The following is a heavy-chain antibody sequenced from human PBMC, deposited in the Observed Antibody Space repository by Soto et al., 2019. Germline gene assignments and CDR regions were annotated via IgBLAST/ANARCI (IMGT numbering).Heavy chain of an antibody. V-gene: IGHV3-23*01. D-gene: IGHD2-15*01. CDR2: IRDGGEST. CDR3: APHVHCSGGSCHYDAFDI. CDR1: GFIFGNYM. Sequence: EVQLLESGGGLVQPGESLRLSCAFSGFIFGNYMMTWVRQAPGKGLEWVSTIRDGGESTYYADSVKGRFTISRDNSKNTLYLQMYRLGVEDTAVYYCAPHVHCSGGSCHYDAFDIRGQGTMVTVSS. J-gene: IGHJ3*02.